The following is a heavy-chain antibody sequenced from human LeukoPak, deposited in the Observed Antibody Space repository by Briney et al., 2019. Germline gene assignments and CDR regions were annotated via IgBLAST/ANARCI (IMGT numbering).Heavy chain of an antibody. CDR1: GGTFRSFA. V-gene: IGHV1-69*01. CDR2: IIPIFRTA. D-gene: IGHD3-22*01. CDR3: ARALRYCSDSSGYAFDY. J-gene: IGHJ4*02. Sequence: SVKVSCKASGGTFRSFAISWVRQAPGQGLERMGGIIPIFRTANYAQKFQGRVTITADESTSTAYMELSSLRSEDTAVYYCARALRYCSDSSGYAFDYWGQGTLVTVSS.